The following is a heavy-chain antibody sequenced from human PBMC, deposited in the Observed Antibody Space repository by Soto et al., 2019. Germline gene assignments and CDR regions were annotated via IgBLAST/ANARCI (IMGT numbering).Heavy chain of an antibody. D-gene: IGHD6-6*01. CDR1: GFTFSSYW. Sequence: EVQLVESGGGLVQPGGSLRLSCAASGFTFSSYWMSWVRQAPGKGLEWVANIKQDGSEKYYVDSVKGRFTISRDNAKNSLYLQMNSLRAEDTAVYYCARDLRRASDFYYYSMDVWGQGTTVTVSS. CDR2: IKQDGSEK. V-gene: IGHV3-7*03. J-gene: IGHJ6*02. CDR3: ARDLRRASDFYYYSMDV.